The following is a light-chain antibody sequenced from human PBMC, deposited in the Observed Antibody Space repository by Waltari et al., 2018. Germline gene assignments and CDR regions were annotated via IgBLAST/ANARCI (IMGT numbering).Light chain of an antibody. J-gene: IGKJ1*01. CDR3: QQYNNWPPWR. CDR2: GAS. Sequence: EIVMTQSPATLSVSPGERATLSCRASQSVSSNLAWYQQKPGQAPRLLLYGASTRATGIPARFSGSGSGTEFTLTISSMQSEDFAVYYCQQYNNWPPWRFGQGTKVEIK. V-gene: IGKV3-15*01. CDR1: QSVSSN.